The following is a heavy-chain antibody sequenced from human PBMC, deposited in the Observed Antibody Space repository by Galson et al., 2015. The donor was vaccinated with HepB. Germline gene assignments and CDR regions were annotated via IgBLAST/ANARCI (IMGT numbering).Heavy chain of an antibody. CDR3: ATLAPAAMGFDP. V-gene: IGHV1-24*01. J-gene: IGHJ5*02. CDR2: FDPEDGET. Sequence: QSGAEVKKPGESLRISCKVSGYTLTELSMHWVRQAPGKGLEWMGGFDPEDGETIYAQKFQGRVTMTEDTSTDTAYMELSSLRSEDTAVYYCATLAPAAMGFDPWGQGTLVTVSS. CDR1: GYTLTELS. D-gene: IGHD2-2*01.